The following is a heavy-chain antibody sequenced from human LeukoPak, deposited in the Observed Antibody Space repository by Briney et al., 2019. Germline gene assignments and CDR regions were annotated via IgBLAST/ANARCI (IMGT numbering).Heavy chain of an antibody. D-gene: IGHD5-24*01. J-gene: IGHJ5*02. CDR3: ARGRPKRGTDWFDP. Sequence: ASVKVSCKASGYTFTGYHMHWVRQAPGQGLEWMGWINPNSGGTNYAQKLQGRVTMTTDTSTSTAYMELRSLRSDDTAVYYCARGRPKRGTDWFDPWGQGTLVTVSS. V-gene: IGHV1-2*02. CDR2: INPNSGGT. CDR1: GYTFTGYH.